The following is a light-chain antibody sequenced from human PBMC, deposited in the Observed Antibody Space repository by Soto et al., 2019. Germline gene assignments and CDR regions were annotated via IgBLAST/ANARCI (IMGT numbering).Light chain of an antibody. J-gene: IGLJ1*01. V-gene: IGLV2-14*01. CDR3: SSYTSSSTPYV. Sequence: QSALTQPASVSGSPGQSITISCTGTSSDVGGYNYVSWYQQHPGKAPKLMIYDVSNGPSGVSNRFSGSKSGNTASLTISGLQAEYEADYYCSSYTSSSTPYVFGTGTKLTVL. CDR2: DVS. CDR1: SSDVGGYNY.